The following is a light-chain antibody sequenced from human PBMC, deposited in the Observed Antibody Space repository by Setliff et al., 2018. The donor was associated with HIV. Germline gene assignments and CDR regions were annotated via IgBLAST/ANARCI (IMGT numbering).Light chain of an antibody. CDR3: AAWDDSLNGPYV. J-gene: IGLJ1*01. CDR2: TNY. V-gene: IGLV1-44*01. Sequence: QSVLTQPPSASGTPGQRVTISCSGSSSNIGSNTVNWYQQLPGTAPKLLIYTNYQRPSGVPDRFSGSKSGTSASLAISGLQSEDEADYYCAAWDDSLNGPYVFGTGTKSPS. CDR1: SSNIGSNT.